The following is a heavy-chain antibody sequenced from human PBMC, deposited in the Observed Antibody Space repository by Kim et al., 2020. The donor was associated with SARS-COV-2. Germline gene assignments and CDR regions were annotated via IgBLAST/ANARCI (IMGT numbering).Heavy chain of an antibody. CDR1: GGSISSYY. Sequence: SETLSLTCTVSGGSISSYYWSWIRQPPGKGLEWIGYIYYSGSTNYNPSLKSRVTISVDTSKNQFSLKLSSVTAADTAVYYCARLSTGGYYYDSSGFPVSWYFDLWGRGTLVTVSS. J-gene: IGHJ2*01. D-gene: IGHD3-22*01. CDR2: IYYSGST. CDR3: ARLSTGGYYYDSSGFPVSWYFDL. V-gene: IGHV4-59*13.